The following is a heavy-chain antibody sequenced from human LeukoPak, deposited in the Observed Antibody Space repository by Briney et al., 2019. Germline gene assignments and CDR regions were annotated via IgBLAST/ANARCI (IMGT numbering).Heavy chain of an antibody. Sequence: PGGSLRLSCAASGFTFSSYWMSWVRQAPGKGLGWVANIKQDGSEKYYVDSVKGRFTISRDNAKNSLYLQMNSLRAEDTAVYYCVRGVSISSSWYNDLWGQGTMVTVSS. CDR1: GFTFSSYW. V-gene: IGHV3-7*03. CDR3: VRGVSISSSWYNDL. D-gene: IGHD6-13*01. J-gene: IGHJ3*01. CDR2: IKQDGSEK.